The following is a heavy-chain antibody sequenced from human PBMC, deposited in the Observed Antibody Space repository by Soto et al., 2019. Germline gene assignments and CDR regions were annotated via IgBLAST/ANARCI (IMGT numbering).Heavy chain of an antibody. CDR2: IYATGTT. CDR3: VRDGTKTLRDWFDP. Sequence: LELMSLTSTVSGASISGFYWRWIRKSAGKGLEWIGRIYATGTTDYNPSLKSRVMMSVDTSKKQFSLKLRSVTAADTAVYYCVRDGTKTLRDWFDPWGQGISVTVSS. V-gene: IGHV4-4*07. D-gene: IGHD1-1*01. J-gene: IGHJ5*02. CDR1: GASISGFY.